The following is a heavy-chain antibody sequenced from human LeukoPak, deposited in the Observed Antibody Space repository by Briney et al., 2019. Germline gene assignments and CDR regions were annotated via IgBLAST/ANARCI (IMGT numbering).Heavy chain of an antibody. V-gene: IGHV4-61*02. CDR1: GGSISSGSYY. J-gene: IGHJ4*02. Sequence: PSETLSLTCTVSGGSISSGSYYWSWIRQPAGKGLEWIGRIYTSGSTNYNPSLKSRVTISVDTSKNQFSLKLSSVTAADTAVYYCARLFGGNSHGDYWGQGTLVTVSS. CDR2: IYTSGST. CDR3: ARLFGGNSHGDY. D-gene: IGHD4-23*01.